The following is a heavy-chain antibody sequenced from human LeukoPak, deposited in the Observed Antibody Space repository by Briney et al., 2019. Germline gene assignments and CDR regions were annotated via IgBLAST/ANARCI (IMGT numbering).Heavy chain of an antibody. D-gene: IGHD3-22*01. CDR3: ASTTLYYYDSSSYYAGFDY. CDR1: GGSISSSSYY. Sequence: MPLETLSLTCTVSGGSISSSSYYWGWIRQPPGKGLEWIGSIYYSGSTYYNPSLKSRVTISVDTSKNQFSLKLSSVTAADTAVYYCASTTLYYYDSSSYYAGFDYWGQGTLVTVSS. CDR2: IYYSGST. V-gene: IGHV4-39*01. J-gene: IGHJ4*02.